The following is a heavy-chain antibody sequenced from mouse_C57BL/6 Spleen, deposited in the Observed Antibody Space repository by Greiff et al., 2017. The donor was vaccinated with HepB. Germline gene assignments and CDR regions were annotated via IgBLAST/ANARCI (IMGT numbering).Heavy chain of an antibody. Sequence: VQLQQSGAELARPGASVKMSCKDSGYTFTSDTLHWVKQRPGQGPERIGYINPSSGYTKYNPKVKDKATLTAAKSSSTAYMQLSSLTSEDSAVYYCARDYGSSYDAMDYWGQGTAVTVSS. D-gene: IGHD1-1*01. CDR3: ARDYGSSYDAMDY. CDR1: GYTFTSDT. CDR2: INPSSGYT. V-gene: IGHV1-4*01. J-gene: IGHJ4*01.